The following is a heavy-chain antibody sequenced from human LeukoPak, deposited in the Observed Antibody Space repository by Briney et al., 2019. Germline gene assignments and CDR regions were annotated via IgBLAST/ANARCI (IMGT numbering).Heavy chain of an antibody. V-gene: IGHV1-69*05. CDR1: GGTFSSYA. J-gene: IGHJ4*02. CDR2: IIPIFGTA. CDR3: ASSPESVRGVIYFDY. D-gene: IGHD3-10*02. Sequence: SVKVSCKASGGTFSSYAISWVRQAPGQGLEWMGGIIPIFGTANYAQKFQGRVTITTDESTSTACMELSSLRSEDTAVYYCASSPESVRGVIYFDYWGQGTLVTVSS.